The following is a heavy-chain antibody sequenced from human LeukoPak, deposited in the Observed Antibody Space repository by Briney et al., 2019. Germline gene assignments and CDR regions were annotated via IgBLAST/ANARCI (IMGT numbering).Heavy chain of an antibody. CDR3: ARVRQQLGFDY. Sequence: PGGSLRLSCAASGFTFSTYSIEWVRQPPGKGLEWVSYISSSSGTIFYADSVKGRFTISRDNANNSLYLQTNSLRAEDTAVYYCARVRQQLGFDYWGQGTLVTVSS. CDR1: GFTFSTYS. J-gene: IGHJ4*02. V-gene: IGHV3-48*04. D-gene: IGHD6-13*01. CDR2: ISSSSGTI.